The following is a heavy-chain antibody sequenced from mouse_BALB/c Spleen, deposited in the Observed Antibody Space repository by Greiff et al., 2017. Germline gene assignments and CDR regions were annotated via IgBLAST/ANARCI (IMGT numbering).Heavy chain of an antibody. J-gene: IGHJ3*01. CDR1: GFSLTSYG. CDR3: ARNFDVWPGAY. CDR2: IWSGGST. Sequence: QVQLQQSGPGLVQPSQSLSITCTVSGFSLTSYGVHWVRQSPGKGLEWLGVIWSGGSTDYNAAFISRLSISKDNSKSQVFFKMNGLQANDTAIYYCARNFDVWPGAYWGQGTLVTVSA. D-gene: IGHD2-10*02. V-gene: IGHV2-2*02.